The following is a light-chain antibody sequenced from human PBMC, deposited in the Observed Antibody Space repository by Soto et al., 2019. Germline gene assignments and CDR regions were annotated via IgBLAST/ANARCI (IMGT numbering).Light chain of an antibody. V-gene: IGKV3-20*01. CDR2: GAS. Sequence: EIVLTQSPGTLSLSPGERATLSCRASQSVSISYLAWCQQRPGQAPRLLIYGASSRATGIPDRFSGSGSGTDFTLTINRLEPEDFAVYYCQQYDSSPPFALTFGGGTKVDIK. CDR1: QSVSISY. J-gene: IGKJ4*01. CDR3: QQYDSSPPFALT.